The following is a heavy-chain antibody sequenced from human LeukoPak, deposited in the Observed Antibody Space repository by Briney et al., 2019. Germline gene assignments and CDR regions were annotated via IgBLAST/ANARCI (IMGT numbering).Heavy chain of an antibody. J-gene: IGHJ5*02. V-gene: IGHV4-34*01. D-gene: IGHD3-10*01. CDR3: TLDYGSGMSQRWGDP. CDR1: GGSFSGYY. CDR2: INHSGST. Sequence: PSETLSLTCAVYGGSFSGYYWSWIRQPPGKGLEWIGEINHSGSTNYNPSLKSRVTISVDTSKNQFSLKLSSVTAADKAVYYCTLDYGSGMSQRWGDPWGEGTLVTVST.